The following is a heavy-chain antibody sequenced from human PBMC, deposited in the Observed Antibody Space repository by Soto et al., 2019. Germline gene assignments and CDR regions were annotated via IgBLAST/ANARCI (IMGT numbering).Heavy chain of an antibody. J-gene: IGHJ4*02. CDR3: AHRHRDSAGLFDY. Sequence: QITLQESGPTLVKPTQTLTLTCTFSGFSLSTSAVGVGWIRQPPGKALEWLSVIYGDDDKRSSPSLRSRLTITKDTSKDQVVLTMTNMAPVDTATYYCAHRHRDSAGLFDYWGQGILVTVSS. CDR1: GFSLSTSAVG. CDR2: IYGDDDK. V-gene: IGHV2-5*02.